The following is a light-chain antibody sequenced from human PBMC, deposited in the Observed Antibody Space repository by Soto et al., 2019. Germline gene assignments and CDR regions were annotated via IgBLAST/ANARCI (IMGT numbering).Light chain of an antibody. V-gene: IGKV1-13*02. CDR1: QGISSA. CDR2: DAS. J-gene: IGKJ5*01. CDR3: KQLKSYPFT. Sequence: AIQLTQSPSSLSASVGDRVSITCRASQGISSALAWYQHKPGKPPKILIYDASSLQSGGPSRFSGSESGTECTLTISSLQPEDFATDDCKQLKSYPFTFGQGTRLEIK.